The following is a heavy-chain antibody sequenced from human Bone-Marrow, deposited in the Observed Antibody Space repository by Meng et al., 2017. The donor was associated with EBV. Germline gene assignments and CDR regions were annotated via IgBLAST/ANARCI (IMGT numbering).Heavy chain of an antibody. Sequence: VQSVEWGGGLVQPGGSLRLYCAASGFTPSNYWMTWVRKVPGKGLVWVSRINVDGSDTIYADSVKGRFTISRDNGKNTLYLQMNSLRADDTAVYYCSRSNWYPDYWGQGTLVTVSS. CDR2: INVDGSDT. CDR1: GFTPSNYW. V-gene: IGHV3-74*01. D-gene: IGHD6-13*01. CDR3: SRSNWYPDY. J-gene: IGHJ4*02.